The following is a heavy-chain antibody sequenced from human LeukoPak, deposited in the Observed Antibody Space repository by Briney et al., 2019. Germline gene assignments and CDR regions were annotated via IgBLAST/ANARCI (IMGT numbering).Heavy chain of an antibody. D-gene: IGHD3-10*01. J-gene: IGHJ4*02. V-gene: IGHV3-23*01. CDR2: ISGSGGST. Sequence: PGGSLRLSCAASGFTFSRYAMSWVRQAPGKGLEWVSAISGSGGSTYYADSVKGRFTISRDNSKNTLYLQMNSLRAEDTAVYYCAKALNLYGSGSYYNGYFDYWGQGTLVTVSS. CDR3: AKALNLYGSGSYYNGYFDY. CDR1: GFTFSRYA.